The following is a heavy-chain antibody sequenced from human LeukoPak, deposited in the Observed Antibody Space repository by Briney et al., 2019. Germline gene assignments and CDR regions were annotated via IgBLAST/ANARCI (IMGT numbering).Heavy chain of an antibody. CDR3: ASNAASVPGTKDVSSY. V-gene: IGHV3-23*01. CDR1: GFTFCSYA. D-gene: IGHD6-19*01. CDR2: IHGNNATT. J-gene: IGHJ4*02. Sequence: GGSLRLSCAASGFTFCSYAMTWVRQAPGKGLEWVSGIHGNNATTFYAGSVKGWFTISRDTSKNTLYLRLNSLRVEDTAVYYCASNAASVPGTKDVSSYWGQGTLVTVSS.